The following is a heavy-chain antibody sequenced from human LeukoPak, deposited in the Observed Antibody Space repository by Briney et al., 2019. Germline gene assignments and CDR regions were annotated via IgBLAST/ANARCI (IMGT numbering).Heavy chain of an antibody. CDR1: GGSITTYS. J-gene: IGHJ5*02. D-gene: IGHD2/OR15-2a*01. CDR3: ARDFSSKNWFDT. Sequence: PSETLCLTCTVFGGSITTYSWSWIRQPAGRGLEWIGRFYSSGSTDYNPSLKSRVTMSVDTSKNQVSLKLSSVTAADTAIYYCARDFSSKNWFDTWGQGTLVTVSS. V-gene: IGHV4-4*07. CDR2: FYSSGST.